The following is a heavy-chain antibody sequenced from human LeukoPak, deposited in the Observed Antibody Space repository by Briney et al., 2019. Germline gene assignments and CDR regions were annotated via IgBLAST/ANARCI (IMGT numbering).Heavy chain of an antibody. Sequence: PSETLSLTCTVSGGSLSSYYWSWIRQPPGKGLEWIGYIYYSGSTNYNPSLKSRVTISVDTSKNQFSLKLSSVTAADTAVYYCASVYDSSGYYPFWGQGTLVTVSS. CDR3: ASVYDSSGYYPF. J-gene: IGHJ4*02. CDR2: IYYSGST. V-gene: IGHV4-59*12. CDR1: GGSLSSYY. D-gene: IGHD3-22*01.